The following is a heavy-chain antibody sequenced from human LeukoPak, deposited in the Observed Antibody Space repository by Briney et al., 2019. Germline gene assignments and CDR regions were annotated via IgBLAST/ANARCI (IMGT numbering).Heavy chain of an antibody. V-gene: IGHV4-59*01. CDR2: IYYSGST. CDR1: GGSISSYY. CDR3: ARVRTPYGYYGMDV. J-gene: IGHJ6*02. D-gene: IGHD3-10*01. Sequence: PSETLSLTCTVPGGSISSYYWSWIRQPPGKGLEWIGYIYYSGSTNYNPSLKSRVTISVDTSKNQFSLKLSSVTAADMAVYYCARVRTPYGYYGMDVWGQGTTVTVSS.